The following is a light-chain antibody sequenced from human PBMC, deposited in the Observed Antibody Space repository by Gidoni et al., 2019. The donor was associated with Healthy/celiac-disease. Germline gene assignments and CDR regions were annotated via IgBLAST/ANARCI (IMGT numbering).Light chain of an antibody. CDR1: QSVSSY. CDR3: QQRSNWPPT. J-gene: IGKJ4*01. V-gene: IGKV3-11*01. CDR2: DAS. Sequence: IALTQSAATLPLSPGERATLPCRASQSVSSYLAWYQQKPGQAPRLLIYDASNRSTGIPARFSGSGSGTDFTLTISSLEPEDFAVYYCQQRSNWPPTFGGGTKVEIK.